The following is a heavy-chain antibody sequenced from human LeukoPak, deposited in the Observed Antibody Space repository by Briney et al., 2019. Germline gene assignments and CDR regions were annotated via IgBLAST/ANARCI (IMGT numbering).Heavy chain of an antibody. J-gene: IGHJ4*02. V-gene: IGHV1-2*02. CDR2: INPNSGGT. CDR3: AKGFAGYFDWLFH. Sequence: ASVKVSCKASGYTFTGYYMHWVRQAPGQGLEWMGWINPNSGGTNYAQRFQGRVTMTRDTSISTAYMELSRLRSDDTAVYYCAKGFAGYFDWLFHWGQGTLVTVSS. CDR1: GYTFTGYY. D-gene: IGHD3-9*01.